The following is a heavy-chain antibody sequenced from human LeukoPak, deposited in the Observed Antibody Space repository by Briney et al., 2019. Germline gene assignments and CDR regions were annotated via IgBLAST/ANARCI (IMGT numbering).Heavy chain of an antibody. CDR1: GGSISNYY. D-gene: IGHD5-24*01. Sequence: PSETLSLTCTVSGGSISNYYRSWIRQPPGKGLEWIGYLYYSGSTNYNPSLKSRVTISGDTSKNQLSLKLTSVTAADTAVYYCARKGGYNLNWFDPWGQGTLVTVSS. CDR2: LYYSGST. J-gene: IGHJ5*02. CDR3: ARKGGYNLNWFDP. V-gene: IGHV4-59*08.